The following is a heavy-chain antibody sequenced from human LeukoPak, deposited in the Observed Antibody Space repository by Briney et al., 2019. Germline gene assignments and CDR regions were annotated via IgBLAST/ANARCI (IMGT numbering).Heavy chain of an antibody. CDR3: ARSLRNAFDI. D-gene: IGHD3-3*01. CDR1: GFTFDDHG. J-gene: IGHJ3*02. V-gene: IGHV3-20*04. CDR2: ITWNGGST. Sequence: GGSLRLSCAASGFTFDDHGMSWVRQAPGKGLEWVSSITWNGGSTAYADSVKGRFTISTDNANNSLFLQMNSLRAEDTAVYYCARSLRNAFDIWGQGTMVTVSS.